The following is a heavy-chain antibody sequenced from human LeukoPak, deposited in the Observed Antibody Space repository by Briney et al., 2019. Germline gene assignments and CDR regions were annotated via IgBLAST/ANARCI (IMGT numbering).Heavy chain of an antibody. V-gene: IGHV3-21*01. CDR1: GFTFSSYG. CDR3: ARADYYDSSGYFVDYFDY. Sequence: GGSLRLSCAASGFTFSSYGMHWVRQAPGKGLEWVSSISSSSSYIYYADSVKGRFTISRDNAKNSLYLQMNSLRAEDTAVYYCARADYYDSSGYFVDYFDYWGQGTLVTVSS. CDR2: ISSSSSYI. J-gene: IGHJ4*02. D-gene: IGHD3-22*01.